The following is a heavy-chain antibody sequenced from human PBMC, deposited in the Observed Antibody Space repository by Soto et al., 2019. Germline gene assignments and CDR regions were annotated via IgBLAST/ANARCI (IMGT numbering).Heavy chain of an antibody. V-gene: IGHV1-69*13. D-gene: IGHD2-21*01. J-gene: IGHJ3*02. CDR1: GCTVSSYA. CDR3: ARDRRVFLDI. CDR2: IIPIFGTA. Sequence: ASVKVSCKASGCTVSSYAISCVRQAPGQGLEWMGGIIPIFGTANYAQKFQGRVTITADESTSTAYMELSSLRSEDTAVYYCARDRRVFLDIWGQGTMVTVSS.